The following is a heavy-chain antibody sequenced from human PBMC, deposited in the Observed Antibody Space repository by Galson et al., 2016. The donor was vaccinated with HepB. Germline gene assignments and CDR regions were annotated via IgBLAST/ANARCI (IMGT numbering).Heavy chain of an antibody. CDR2: IYYNGST. CDR3: AGHLRGGYGMDV. CDR1: GGSISSSSYY. Sequence: SETLSLTCTVSGGSISSSSYYWGCIRQPPGKGLEWIGSIYYNGSTYYNPSLKSRVTISVDTSKNQFSLKLSSVTAADTAVYYCAGHLRGGYGMDVWGQGTTVTVSS. J-gene: IGHJ6*02. V-gene: IGHV4-39*01. D-gene: IGHD3-10*01.